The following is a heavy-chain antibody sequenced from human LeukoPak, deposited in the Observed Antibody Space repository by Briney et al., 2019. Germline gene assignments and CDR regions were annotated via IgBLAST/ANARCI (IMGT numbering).Heavy chain of an antibody. J-gene: IGHJ4*02. D-gene: IGHD1-26*01. CDR3: ARDSPSGSADY. CDR2: IYYSGST. V-gene: IGHV4-30-4*01. CDR1: GGSISSGDYY. Sequence: PSQTLSLTCTVSGGSISSGDYYWSWIRQPPGKGLEWIGYIYYSGSTNYNPSLKSRVTMSLDTSKNQFSLKLNSVTAADTAVYYCARDSPSGSADYWGQGTLVTVSS.